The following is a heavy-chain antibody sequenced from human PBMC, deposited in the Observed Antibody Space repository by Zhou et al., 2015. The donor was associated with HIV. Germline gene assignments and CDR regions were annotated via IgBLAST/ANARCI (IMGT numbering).Heavy chain of an antibody. CDR2: INLSSGDT. J-gene: IGHJ5*02. Sequence: QVQLVQSGAEVKKPGASVKVSCKASGYTFTRYYVYWVRQAPGQGLECMGWINLSSGDTSSTQKFQDRVTMTRDTSISTAYLELSSLTSDDTAVYYCARRGNYFDSGNYRYWFDPGAREPWSPSPQ. D-gene: IGHD3-10*01. CDR3: ARRGNYFDSGNYRYWFDP. V-gene: IGHV1-2*02. CDR1: GYTFTRYY.